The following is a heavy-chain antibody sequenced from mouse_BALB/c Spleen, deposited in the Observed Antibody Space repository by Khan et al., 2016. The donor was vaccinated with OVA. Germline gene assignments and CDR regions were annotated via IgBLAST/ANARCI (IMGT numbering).Heavy chain of an antibody. J-gene: IGHJ3*01. V-gene: IGHV1-9*01. CDR2: ILPGSDSP. CDR3: ARQGGGYVSWFAY. CDR1: GYTFSSYW. Sequence: QVQLQQSGTELLKPGASVKISCKATGYTFSSYWIEWIKQRSGHGLEWIGEILPGSDSPNYNERFMGKATFTADTSSNTAYMQLSSLTSEDSAVDDCARQGGGYVSWFAYWGQGTLVTVSA. D-gene: IGHD2-2*01.